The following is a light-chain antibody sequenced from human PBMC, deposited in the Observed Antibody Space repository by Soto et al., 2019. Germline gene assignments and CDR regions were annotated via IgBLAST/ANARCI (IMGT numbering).Light chain of an antibody. J-gene: IGKJ5*01. V-gene: IGKV3-11*01. Sequence: EIVLTQSPATLSLSPGERATLSCRASQSFSSYLAWYQQKPGQAPRLLIYDASKRATGIPARFSGRGSGTDCPLTFSSLGPEDFAVYYCQLCRNWPPVITFGQGTRLEIK. CDR3: QLCRNWPPVIT. CDR1: QSFSSY. CDR2: DAS.